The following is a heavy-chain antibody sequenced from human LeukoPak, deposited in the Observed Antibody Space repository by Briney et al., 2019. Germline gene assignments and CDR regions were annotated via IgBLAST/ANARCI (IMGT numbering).Heavy chain of an antibody. V-gene: IGHV3-21*01. Sequence: GGSLRFSCAASGFTFSSYAMSWVRQAPGKGLEWVSSISSSSSYIYYADSVKGRFTISRDNAKNSLYLQMNILRAEDTAVYYCARVGVDYDFWSGYYTDYWGQGTLVTVSS. CDR3: ARVGVDYDFWSGYYTDY. CDR1: GFTFSSYA. D-gene: IGHD3-3*01. CDR2: ISSSSSYI. J-gene: IGHJ4*02.